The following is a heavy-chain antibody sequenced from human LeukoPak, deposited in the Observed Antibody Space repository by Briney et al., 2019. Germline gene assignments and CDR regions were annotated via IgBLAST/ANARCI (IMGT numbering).Heavy chain of an antibody. J-gene: IGHJ6*02. CDR2: MHPKGGTT. Sequence: GASVTVSYTASGHTFTSYDTNWVRQATGQGLEWRGWMHPKGGTTGYAKKLQGRITITTNTYISTAYMEWSSLRSEDTAVYYCSRGRGIFDYYYYYGMDVWGQGTTVTVSS. V-gene: IGHV1-8*01. CDR1: GHTFTSYD. CDR3: SRGRGIFDYYYYYGMDV. D-gene: IGHD2-15*01.